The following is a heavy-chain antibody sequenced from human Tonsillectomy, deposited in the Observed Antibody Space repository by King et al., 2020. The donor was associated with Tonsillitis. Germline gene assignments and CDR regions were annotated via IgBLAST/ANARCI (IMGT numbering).Heavy chain of an antibody. CDR2: VNPKRGVT. Sequence: QLVQSGAEVKKPGASGRVSCQASGYTFTAHYNHWVRQAPGQGVEWRGWVNPKRGVTSYTQKFQGRVTMTRDTSISTAYMELSRLRSDDTAVYYCATGGSGWYWVYWGQGTLVTVSS. V-gene: IGHV1-2*02. D-gene: IGHD6-19*01. CDR3: ATGGSGWYWVY. J-gene: IGHJ4*02. CDR1: GYTFTAHY.